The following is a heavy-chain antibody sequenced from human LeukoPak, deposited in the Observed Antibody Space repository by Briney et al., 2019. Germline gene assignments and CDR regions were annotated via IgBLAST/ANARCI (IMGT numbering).Heavy chain of an antibody. V-gene: IGHV4-30-4*01. D-gene: IGHD3-10*01. CDR2: IYYSGST. Sequence: SQTLSLTCTVSGGSISSGDYYWSWIRQPPGKGLEWIGYIYYSGSTYYNPSLKSRVTISVDTSKNQFSLKLSSVTAADTAVYYCAREVGYGSGSYHNWFDPWGQGTLVTVSS. CDR1: GGSISSGDYY. CDR3: AREVGYGSGSYHNWFDP. J-gene: IGHJ5*02.